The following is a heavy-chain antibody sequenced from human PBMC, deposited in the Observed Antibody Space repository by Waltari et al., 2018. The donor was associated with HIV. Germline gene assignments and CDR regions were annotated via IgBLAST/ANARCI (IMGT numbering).Heavy chain of an antibody. J-gene: IGHJ3*02. CDR2: IAYSGDT. V-gene: IGHV4-59*12. Sequence: QVQLQESGPGLVKPSETLSLICTVTGGSTSNYYWRWIRQSPGKGLEWIGFIAYSGDTNYNPSLKSRATISLDTSRTQFSLRLSSVTAADTAMYYCARDPGNDSSGYFYSDAFDIWGRGTMVTVSS. CDR3: ARDPGNDSSGYFYSDAFDI. D-gene: IGHD3-22*01. CDR1: GGSTSNYY.